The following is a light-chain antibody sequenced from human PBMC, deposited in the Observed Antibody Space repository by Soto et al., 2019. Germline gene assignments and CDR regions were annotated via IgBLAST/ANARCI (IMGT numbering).Light chain of an antibody. V-gene: IGKV3-20*01. CDR2: GAS. CDR1: QSVSESS. CDR3: QQYGTSSWT. Sequence: IVLTQSPGTLSLSPGVRATLSCRASQSVSESSLAWYQQKPGQAPRLLLFGASKRATGIPDRFSGSGSATDFTLTISRLQPEDFAVYYCQQYGTSSWTFGQGTKIEIK. J-gene: IGKJ1*01.